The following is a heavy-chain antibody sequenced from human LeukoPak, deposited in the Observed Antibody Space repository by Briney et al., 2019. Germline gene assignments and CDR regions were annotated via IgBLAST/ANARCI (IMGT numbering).Heavy chain of an antibody. CDR1: GYTFTGYY. CDR3: ARSMKWGEDAFDI. CDR2: INPNSGGT. J-gene: IGHJ3*02. Sequence: ASVKVSCMASGYTFTGYYMHWVRQAPGQGLEWMGWINPNSGGTNYAQKFQGRVTMTRDTSISTAYMELSRLRSDDTAVYYCARSMKWGEDAFDIWGQGTMVTVSS. V-gene: IGHV1-2*02. D-gene: IGHD1-26*01.